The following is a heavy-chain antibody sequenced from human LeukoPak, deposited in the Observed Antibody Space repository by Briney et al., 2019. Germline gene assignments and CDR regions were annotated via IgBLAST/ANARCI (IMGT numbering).Heavy chain of an antibody. CDR2: ISGSGGST. CDR3: AKGNRWELPIAS. J-gene: IGHJ4*02. D-gene: IGHD1-26*01. Sequence: GGSLRLSCAASGFTFSTYAMSWVRQAPGKGLEGVSAISGSGGSTYYADSVKGRFTISRDNSKNTLSLQMNSLRAEDTAVYYCAKGNRWELPIASWGQGTLVTVSS. V-gene: IGHV3-23*01. CDR1: GFTFSTYA.